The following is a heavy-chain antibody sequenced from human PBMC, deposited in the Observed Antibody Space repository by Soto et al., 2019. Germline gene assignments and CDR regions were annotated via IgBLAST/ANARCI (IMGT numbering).Heavy chain of an antibody. D-gene: IGHD3-10*01. V-gene: IGHV4-31*03. CDR1: GGSISSGGYY. CDR2: IYYSGST. CDR3: ARSYGSGNYYGVPSNWLDP. Sequence: SETLSLTCTVSGGSISSGGYYWSWIRQHPGKGLEWIGYIYYSGSTYYNPSLKSRVTISVDTSKNQFSLKLSSVTAADTAVYYCARSYGSGNYYGVPSNWLDPWGQGILVTVSS. J-gene: IGHJ5*02.